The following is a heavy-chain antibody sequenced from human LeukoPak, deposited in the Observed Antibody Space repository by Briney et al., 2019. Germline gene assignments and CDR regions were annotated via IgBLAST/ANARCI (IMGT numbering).Heavy chain of an antibody. Sequence: GGTLRLSCAASGFTFSSYGMSWVRQAPGKGLEWVANIKQDGSEKYYVDSVKGRFTISRDNAKNSLYLQMNSLRAEDTAVYYCARDRLGRITMVRGVYYMDVWGKGTTVTISS. CDR2: IKQDGSEK. J-gene: IGHJ6*03. V-gene: IGHV3-7*01. CDR3: ARDRLGRITMVRGVYYMDV. CDR1: GFTFSSYG. D-gene: IGHD3-10*01.